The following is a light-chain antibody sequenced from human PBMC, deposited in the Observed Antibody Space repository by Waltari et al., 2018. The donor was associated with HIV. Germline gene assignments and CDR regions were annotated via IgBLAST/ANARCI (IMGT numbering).Light chain of an antibody. CDR1: SSDVGGSNS. CDR3: SSYTSSNTQV. V-gene: IGLV2-14*01. J-gene: IGLJ1*01. Sequence: QSALTQPASVSASPGPSITISCTGTSSDVGGSNSVYWYQQHPGKVPKLMIYEVSNRPSGVSNRFSGSKSGNTASLTISGLQAEDEADYYCSSYTSSNTQVFGTGTKVTVL. CDR2: EVS.